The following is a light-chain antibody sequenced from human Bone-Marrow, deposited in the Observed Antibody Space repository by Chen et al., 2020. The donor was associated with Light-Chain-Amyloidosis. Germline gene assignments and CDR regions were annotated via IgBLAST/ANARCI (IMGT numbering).Light chain of an antibody. J-gene: IGLJ2*01. Sequence: YDLTQPPPVSVSPGHTATLTCPGDDFPTKDAYWYQQKSGQAPVLVIHRDTERPSGISERFSGSSSGTTATLTISGVQAEDEADYHCQSADSSGTYEVIFGGGTKLTVL. V-gene: IGLV3-25*03. CDR2: RDT. CDR3: QSADSSGTYEVI. CDR1: DFPTKD.